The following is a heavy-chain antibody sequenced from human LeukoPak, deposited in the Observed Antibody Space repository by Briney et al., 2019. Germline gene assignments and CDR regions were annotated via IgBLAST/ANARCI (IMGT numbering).Heavy chain of an antibody. V-gene: IGHV4-38-2*02. CDR1: GYSISSGYY. CDR3: ARDGEDIVATYYYGMDV. J-gene: IGHJ6*02. CDR2: IYHSGST. D-gene: IGHD5-12*01. Sequence: SETLSLTCTVSGYSISSGYYWGWIRQPPGKGLEWIGSIYHSGSTYYNPSLKSRVTISVDTSKNQFSLKLSSVTAADTAVYYCARDGEDIVATYYYGMDVWGQGTTVTVSS.